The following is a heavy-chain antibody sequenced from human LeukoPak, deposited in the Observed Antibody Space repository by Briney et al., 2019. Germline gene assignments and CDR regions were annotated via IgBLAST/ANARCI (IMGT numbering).Heavy chain of an antibody. Sequence: ASVKVSCKVSGYTFTDYYMHWVQQVPGKGLEWMGLVDPEDGETIYAEKFQGRVTITADTSTDTAYMELSSLRSEDTAVYYCATVPPYYYGSGSYHWFDPWGQGTLVTVSS. CDR2: VDPEDGET. D-gene: IGHD3-10*01. V-gene: IGHV1-69-2*01. CDR1: GYTFTDYY. CDR3: ATVPPYYYGSGSYHWFDP. J-gene: IGHJ5*02.